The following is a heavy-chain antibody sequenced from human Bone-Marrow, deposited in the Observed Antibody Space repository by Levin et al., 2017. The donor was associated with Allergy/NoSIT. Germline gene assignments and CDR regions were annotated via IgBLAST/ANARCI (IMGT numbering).Heavy chain of an antibody. D-gene: IGHD3-16*02. J-gene: IGHJ4*02. CDR2: INTNTGNP. Sequence: GESLKISCKASGYRFTSFAMNWVRQAPGQGLEWMGWINTNTGNPAYAQGFTGRFVFSLDTSVSTAYLQISSLQAADTAIYYCVREGNYPHWGQGTLVTVSS. V-gene: IGHV7-4-1*02. CDR3: VREGNYPH. CDR1: GYRFTSFA.